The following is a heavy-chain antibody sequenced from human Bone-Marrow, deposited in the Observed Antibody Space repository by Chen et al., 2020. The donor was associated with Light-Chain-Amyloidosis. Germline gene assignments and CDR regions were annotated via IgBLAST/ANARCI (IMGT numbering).Heavy chain of an antibody. Sequence: EVQLEETGGGLTQPGGSLRLSCAASGFTVSGNYMAWVRQAPGKGLEWVSVIYSGGSTKHADSVKGRFSISRDSSKNTLYLQMNSLRAEDTAVYYCARGRLHYYDLYYFDYWGQGNLVTVSP. CDR2: IYSGGST. V-gene: IGHV3-53*02. J-gene: IGHJ4*02. CDR1: GFTVSGNY. D-gene: IGHD3-22*01. CDR3: ARGRLHYYDLYYFDY.